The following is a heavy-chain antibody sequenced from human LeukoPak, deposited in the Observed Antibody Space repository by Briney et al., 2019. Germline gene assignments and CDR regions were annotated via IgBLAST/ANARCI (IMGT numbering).Heavy chain of an antibody. J-gene: IGHJ5*02. CDR1: GYSISSGYY. D-gene: IGHD4-17*01. V-gene: IGHV4-38-2*02. CDR2: IFHSGST. CDR3: ARGPYTIYGDYVFINWFDP. Sequence: SETLSLTCTVSGYSISSGYYWGWIRQPPGKGLQWIGSIFHSGSTYYNPSLKSRLTISVDTSKNQFSLKLSSVTAADSAVYYCARGPYTIYGDYVFINWFDPWGQGTLVTVSS.